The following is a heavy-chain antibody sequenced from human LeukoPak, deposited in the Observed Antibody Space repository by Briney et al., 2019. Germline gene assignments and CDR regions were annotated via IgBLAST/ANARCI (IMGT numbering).Heavy chain of an antibody. D-gene: IGHD2-15*01. J-gene: IGHJ4*02. CDR3: ARIAATWYGGS. Sequence: GESLKISCKGPGHIFINYWIAWVRQLPGKGLEWMGIIYPGDSHTRYSPSFQGQVTISADMSIDTAYLQWSSLRASDTAMYYCARIAATWYGGSWGQGTLVFVSS. CDR2: IYPGDSHT. V-gene: IGHV5-51*01. CDR1: GHIFINYW.